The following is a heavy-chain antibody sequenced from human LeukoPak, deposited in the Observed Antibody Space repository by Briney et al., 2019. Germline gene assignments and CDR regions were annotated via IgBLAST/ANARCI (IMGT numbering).Heavy chain of an antibody. CDR1: GLTFNKYC. D-gene: IGHD4-17*01. Sequence: GGSLRLSCVASGLTFNKYCLTWVRQAPGKGLEWVANINQDGSEKYYVDSVKGRFTISRDNAKNSLYLQMNSLRPEDTAVYYCARDPATTVTTYAYWGQGTLVTVSS. V-gene: IGHV3-7*01. CDR2: INQDGSEK. J-gene: IGHJ4*02. CDR3: ARDPATTVTTYAY.